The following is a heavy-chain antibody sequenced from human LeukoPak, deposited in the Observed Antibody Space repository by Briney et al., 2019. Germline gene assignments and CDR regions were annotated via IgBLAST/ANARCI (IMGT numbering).Heavy chain of an antibody. J-gene: IGHJ6*04. CDR2: INHSGST. CDR3: ARGPRHYGSGSRYYYYGMDV. CDR1: GGSFSGYY. Sequence: SETLSLTCAVYGGSFSGYYWSWIRPPPGKGLEWIGEINHSGSTNYNPSLKSRVTISVDTSKNQFSLKLSSVTAADTAVYYCARGPRHYGSGSRYYYYGMDVWGKGTTVTVSS. D-gene: IGHD3-10*01. V-gene: IGHV4-34*01.